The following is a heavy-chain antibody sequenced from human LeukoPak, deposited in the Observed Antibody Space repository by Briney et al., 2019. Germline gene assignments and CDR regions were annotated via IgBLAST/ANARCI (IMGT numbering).Heavy chain of an antibody. CDR3: ARDMTRAVPIPGTYYYAYAMDV. D-gene: IGHD6-13*01. V-gene: IGHV4-59*01. CDR2: VYYRGST. CDR1: GGSISSYF. Sequence: PSETLFLTCTVSGGSISSYFWNWIRQSPGKGLEWVGYVYYRGSTNYNPSLKSRVTISVDTSKNQFSLELSSVTAADTAVYYCARDMTRAVPIPGTYYYAYAMDVWGQGTTVTVSS. J-gene: IGHJ6*02.